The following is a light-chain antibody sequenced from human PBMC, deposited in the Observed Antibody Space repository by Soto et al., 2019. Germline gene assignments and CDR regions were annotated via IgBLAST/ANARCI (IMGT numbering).Light chain of an antibody. CDR2: AAS. J-gene: IGKJ3*01. V-gene: IGKV1-27*01. Sequence: DIQMTQSPSSLSASVGDRVTITCRATQGISNYLAWYQQKPGKVPKLLLYAASTLQSGVPSRFSGSGSGTDFTLTISNLQPEDVATYYCQRYISAPFTFGPGTNVDIK. CDR1: QGISNY. CDR3: QRYISAPFT.